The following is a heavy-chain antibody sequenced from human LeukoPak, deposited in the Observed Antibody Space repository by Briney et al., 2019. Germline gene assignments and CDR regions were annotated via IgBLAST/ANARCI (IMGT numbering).Heavy chain of an antibody. CDR1: VGSISSYY. D-gene: IGHD6-6*01. CDR3: ARGYSSSSGRPDY. CDR2: IYYSGST. V-gene: IGHV4-59*08. Sequence: SETLSLTCTVSVGSISSYYWSWIRQPPGKGLEWIGYIYYSGSTNYNPSLKSRVTISVDTSKKQFSLKLSSVTAADTAVYYCARGYSSSSGRPDYWGQGTLVTVSS. J-gene: IGHJ4*02.